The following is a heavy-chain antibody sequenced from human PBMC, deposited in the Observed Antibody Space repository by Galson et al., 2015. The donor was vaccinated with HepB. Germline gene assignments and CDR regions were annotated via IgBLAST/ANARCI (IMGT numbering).Heavy chain of an antibody. Sequence: SLRLSCAASGFTFSSYGMHWVRQAPGKGLEWVSSITSDSSRVYYADSVKGRFTISRDNAKKSLFLQMNSLRGEDTAVYYCARETYSVVSLDAFDLWGQGTMVTVSS. CDR3: ARETYSVVSLDAFDL. CDR2: ITSDSSRV. V-gene: IGHV3-21*01. J-gene: IGHJ3*01. CDR1: GFTFSSYG. D-gene: IGHD2-21*01.